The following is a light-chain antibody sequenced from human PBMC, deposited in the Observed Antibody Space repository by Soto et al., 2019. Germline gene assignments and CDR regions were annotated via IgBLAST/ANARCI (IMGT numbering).Light chain of an antibody. J-gene: IGKJ2*01. CDR2: DAS. CDR1: HIIGTW. CDR3: QEYNSYS. Sequence: IQRTQPPSSLSASFGDGVTIICRASHIIGTWLAWYQQKPGKAPNLLIYDASSLESGVPSRFSGSGSGTEFTLTISALQPDDFATYYCQEYNSYSFGQGTK. V-gene: IGKV1-5*02.